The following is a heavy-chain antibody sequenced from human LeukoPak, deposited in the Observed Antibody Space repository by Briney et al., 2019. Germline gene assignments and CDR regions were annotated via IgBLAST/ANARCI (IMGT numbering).Heavy chain of an antibody. CDR3: ARDLAADKRAMDV. D-gene: IGHD6-13*01. J-gene: IGHJ6*02. V-gene: IGHV3-11*05. CDR1: GFTFSDYH. Sequence: GGSLRLSCVATGFTFSDYHMIRLXQAPGXGLEWLSYLTDSSGFTNYADSVKGRFAISRDNAKNSLYLQMNSLRADDTAVYYCARDLAADKRAMDVWGQGTTVTVSS. CDR2: LTDSSGFT.